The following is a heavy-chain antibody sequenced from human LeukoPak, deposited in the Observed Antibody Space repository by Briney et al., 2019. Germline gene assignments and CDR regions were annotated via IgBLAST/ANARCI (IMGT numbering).Heavy chain of an antibody. CDR2: ISSSGSTI. Sequence: GGSLRLSCAASGFTFSSYEMNWVRQAPGRGLEWVSYISSSGSTIYYADSVKGRFTISRENAKNSLYLQMNSLRAEDTAVYYCAELGITMIGGVWGKGTTVTISS. D-gene: IGHD3-10*02. CDR1: GFTFSSYE. CDR3: AELGITMIGGV. V-gene: IGHV3-48*03. J-gene: IGHJ6*04.